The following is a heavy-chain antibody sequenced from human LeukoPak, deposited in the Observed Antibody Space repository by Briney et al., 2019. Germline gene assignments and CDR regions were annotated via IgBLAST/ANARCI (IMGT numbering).Heavy chain of an antibody. Sequence: GGSLRLSCAASGFTFSSYAMSWVRQAPGKGLEWASGISGSGGGTYYADSVKGRFTISGDNSKNTLYLQMNSLRAEDTAVYYCAKDFYPSGYTYGFLDYWGQGTLVTVSS. CDR2: ISGSGGGT. J-gene: IGHJ4*02. V-gene: IGHV3-23*01. CDR3: AKDFYPSGYTYGFLDY. D-gene: IGHD5-18*01. CDR1: GFTFSSYA.